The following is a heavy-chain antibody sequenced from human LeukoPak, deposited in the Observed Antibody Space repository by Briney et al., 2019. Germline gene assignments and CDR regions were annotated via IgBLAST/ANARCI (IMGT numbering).Heavy chain of an antibody. CDR1: GFAFSNYA. CDR2: ISGFNT. J-gene: IGHJ4*02. Sequence: GGSLRLSCTASGFAFSNYAMNWVRQAPGKGLEWVSGISGFNTYYADSVRGRFTISRDNSRNVMYLQMNGLRAEDTAICYCAKDVCTSPRCLLYFDSWGQGTPVTVSS. V-gene: IGHV3-23*01. D-gene: IGHD2-8*01. CDR3: AKDVCTSPRCLLYFDS.